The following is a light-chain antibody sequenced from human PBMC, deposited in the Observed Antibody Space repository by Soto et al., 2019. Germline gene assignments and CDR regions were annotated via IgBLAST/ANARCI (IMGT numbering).Light chain of an antibody. CDR1: QSLLHITGETF. CDR2: EVS. CDR3: MQSTQLPPT. V-gene: IGKV2D-29*02. Sequence: DVVMTQTPLSLSVAPGQPASISCKSSQSLLHITGETFLFWYLQKPGQSPQLLIYEVSTRVSGVPDRFSGRGSGTDFTLEISRVETDDVGIYYCMQSTQLPPTFGQGTRREIK. J-gene: IGKJ5*01.